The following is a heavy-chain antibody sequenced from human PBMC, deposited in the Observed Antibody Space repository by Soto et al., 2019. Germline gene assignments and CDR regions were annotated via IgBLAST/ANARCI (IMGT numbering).Heavy chain of an antibody. CDR1: GYSFTSYW. Sequence: GSLKISCKGSGYSFTSYWIGWVRQMPGKGLEWMGIIYPGDSDTRYSPSFQGQVTISADKSISTAYLQWSSLKASDTAMYYCARQYSSSSPLYYYYYGMDVWGQGTTVTVSS. CDR3: ARQYSSSSPLYYYYYGMDV. J-gene: IGHJ6*02. D-gene: IGHD6-6*01. V-gene: IGHV5-51*01. CDR2: IYPGDSDT.